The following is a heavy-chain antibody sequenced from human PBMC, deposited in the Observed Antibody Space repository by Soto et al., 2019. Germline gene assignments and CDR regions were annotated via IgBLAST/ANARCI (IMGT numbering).Heavy chain of an antibody. D-gene: IGHD6-19*01. Sequence: DVQLVESGGGLVQPGRSLRLSCAASGFTFDDYAMHWVRQAPGKGLEWVSGISWNSGSIGYADSVKGRFTISRDNAKNSLYLQMNSLRAEDTALYYCAKDIKAGYSSGWRHFDYWGQGTLVTVSS. J-gene: IGHJ4*02. CDR3: AKDIKAGYSSGWRHFDY. V-gene: IGHV3-9*01. CDR2: ISWNSGSI. CDR1: GFTFDDYA.